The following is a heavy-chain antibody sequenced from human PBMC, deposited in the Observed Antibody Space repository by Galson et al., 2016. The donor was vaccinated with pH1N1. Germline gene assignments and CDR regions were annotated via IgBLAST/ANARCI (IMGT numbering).Heavy chain of an antibody. D-gene: IGHD5-12*01. Sequence: SVKVSCKASGGTFSSYTMNWVRQAPGQGLEWMGGVSPVFGPAGYPQKFRGRVTITADESTSTASMELSSLRSEDTAVYYGARSSSGYDRHFYSAMDVWGQGTTVTVSS. CDR1: GGTFSSYT. J-gene: IGHJ6*02. V-gene: IGHV1-69*13. CDR2: VSPVFGPA. CDR3: ARSSSGYDRHFYSAMDV.